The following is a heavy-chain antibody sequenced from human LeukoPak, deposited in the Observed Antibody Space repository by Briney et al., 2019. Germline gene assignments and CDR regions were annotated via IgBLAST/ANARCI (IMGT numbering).Heavy chain of an antibody. J-gene: IGHJ4*02. CDR2: INHSGST. V-gene: IGHV4-34*01. CDR1: GGSFSGYY. CDR3: ARGRWFGELRRSAEKKKPPLLFDY. Sequence: SETLSLTCAVYGGSFSGYYWSWIRQPPGKGLEWIGEINHSGSTNYNPSLKSRVTISVDMSKNQFSLKLSSVTAADTAVYYCARGRWFGELRRSAEKKKPPLLFDYWGQGTLVTVSS. D-gene: IGHD3-10*01.